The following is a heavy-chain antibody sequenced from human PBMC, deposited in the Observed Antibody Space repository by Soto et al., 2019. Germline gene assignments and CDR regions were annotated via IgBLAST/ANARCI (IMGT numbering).Heavy chain of an antibody. Sequence: QVQLVESGGGVVQPGRSLRLSCEASGFTFSNFGMHWVRQAPGRGLEWVANIWYDGVNRYYADSVRGRFTVSRDNSKNTLYLEMNSLRAEDTAVYSCVREDCSSHLCQSSEDFYYGMDVWGQGTTVTVSS. CDR1: GFTFSNFG. CDR3: VREDCSSHLCQSSEDFYYGMDV. J-gene: IGHJ6*02. D-gene: IGHD2-2*01. V-gene: IGHV3-33*01. CDR2: IWYDGVNR.